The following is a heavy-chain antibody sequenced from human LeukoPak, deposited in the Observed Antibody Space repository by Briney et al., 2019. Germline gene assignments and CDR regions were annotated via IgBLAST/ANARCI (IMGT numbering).Heavy chain of an antibody. J-gene: IGHJ4*02. Sequence: PGGSLRLSCAASGFTFDDYAMCWVRQAPGKGLEWVSIISEDGGSTHYADSVKGRFTISRDNSKNSLYLQMNSLRPEDTALYYCAKSRGVWGPFDYWGQGTLVTVSS. D-gene: IGHD3-10*01. CDR3: AKSRGVWGPFDY. CDR1: GFTFDDYA. V-gene: IGHV3-43*02. CDR2: ISEDGGST.